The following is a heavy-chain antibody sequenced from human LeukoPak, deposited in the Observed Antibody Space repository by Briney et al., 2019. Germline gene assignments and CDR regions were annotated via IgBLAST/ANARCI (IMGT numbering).Heavy chain of an antibody. CDR3: ARRVAMTTVTSWFDP. CDR1: GGSFSGYY. Sequence: SETLSLTCAVYGGSFSGYYWSWIRQPPGKGLEWIGEINHSGSTNYNPSLKSRVTISVDTSKNQFSLKLSSVTAADTAVYYCARRVAMTTVTSWFDPWGQGTLVTVSS. J-gene: IGHJ5*02. CDR2: INHSGST. D-gene: IGHD4-17*01. V-gene: IGHV4-34*01.